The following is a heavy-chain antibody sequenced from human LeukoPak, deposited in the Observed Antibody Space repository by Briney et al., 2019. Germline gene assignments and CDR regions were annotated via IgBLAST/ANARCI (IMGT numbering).Heavy chain of an antibody. CDR3: ARRPAAKYYYYGMDV. Sequence: GGSLRLSCAASGFTVSSNYMSWVRQAPGKGLEWVSVIHSGGNTYYADSVKGGFTISRDNSKNTLYLQMNSLRAEDTAVYYCARRPAAKYYYYGMDVWGQGTTVTVSS. CDR2: IHSGGNT. CDR1: GFTVSSNY. V-gene: IGHV3-53*01. D-gene: IGHD2-2*01. J-gene: IGHJ6*02.